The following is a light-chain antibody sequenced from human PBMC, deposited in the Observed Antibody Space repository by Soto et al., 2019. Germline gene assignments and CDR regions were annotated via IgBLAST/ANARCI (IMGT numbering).Light chain of an antibody. V-gene: IGKV3-15*01. Sequence: EIVLTQSPGTLSLSPGEXXXXXXXASQSVSSNLAWYQQKPGQAPRLLIYGSSARATGIPARFSGSGSGTDFTLTISGLQPEDFATYYCQQLNSXSITFGQGTRLEIK. CDR3: QQLNSXSIT. J-gene: IGKJ5*01. CDR1: QSVSSN. CDR2: GSS.